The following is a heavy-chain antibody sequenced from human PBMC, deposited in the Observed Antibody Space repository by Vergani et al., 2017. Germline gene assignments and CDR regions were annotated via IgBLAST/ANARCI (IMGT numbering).Heavy chain of an antibody. Sequence: QVQLQESGPGLVKPSETLSLTCTVSGGSISSYYWSWIRQPPGKGLEWIGYIYYSGSTNYNPSLKSRVTISVDTSKNQFSLKLSSVTAADTAVYYCARGYYYDSSGDPHFDYWGQGTLVTVSS. CDR1: GGSISSYY. CDR3: ARGYYYDSSGDPHFDY. D-gene: IGHD3-22*01. J-gene: IGHJ4*02. V-gene: IGHV4-59*01. CDR2: IYYSGST.